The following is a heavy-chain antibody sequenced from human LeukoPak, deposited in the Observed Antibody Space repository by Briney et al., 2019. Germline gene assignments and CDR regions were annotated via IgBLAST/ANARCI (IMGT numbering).Heavy chain of an antibody. CDR3: ASSTTVTTLDY. CDR2: IYTSGST. CDR1: GGSISSGSYY. J-gene: IGHJ4*02. Sequence: SQTLSLTCTVSGGSISSGSYYWSWIRQPAGKGLEWIGRIYTSGSTNYNPSLKSRVTISVDTSKNQLSLKLSSVTAAGTAVYYCASSTTVTTLDYWGQGTLVTVSS. D-gene: IGHD4-17*01. V-gene: IGHV4-61*02.